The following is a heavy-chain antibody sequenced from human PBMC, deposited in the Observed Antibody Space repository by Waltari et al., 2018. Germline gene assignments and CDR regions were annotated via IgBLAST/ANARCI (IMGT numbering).Heavy chain of an antibody. J-gene: IGHJ4*02. Sequence: QVQLVESGGGVVQPGRSLRLSCAASGFTFSSYAMHWVRQAPGKGLEWVAVKSEEGSNKYYADSVKGRFTISRDNSKNTRYLQMNSLRAEDTAVYYCARGGVTYCSSTSCYIGDYFDYWGQGTLVTVSS. CDR2: KSEEGSNK. D-gene: IGHD2-2*02. V-gene: IGHV3-30*01. CDR3: ARGGVTYCSSTSCYIGDYFDY. CDR1: GFTFSSYA.